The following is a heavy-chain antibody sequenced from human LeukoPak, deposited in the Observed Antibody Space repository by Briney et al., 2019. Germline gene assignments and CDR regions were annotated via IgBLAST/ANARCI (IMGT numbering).Heavy chain of an antibody. J-gene: IGHJ3*02. CDR3: ARPGARYNWNDGAFDI. Sequence: CWNSGTIGYADSVKGRFTISRDNAKNSIYLQMNSLRAEDTAVYYCARPGARYNWNDGAFDIWGQGTMVTVSS. D-gene: IGHD1-20*01. V-gene: IGHV3-9*01. CDR2: CWNSGTI.